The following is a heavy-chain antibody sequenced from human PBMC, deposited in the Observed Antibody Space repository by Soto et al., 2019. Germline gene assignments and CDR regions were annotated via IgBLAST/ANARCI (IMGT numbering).Heavy chain of an antibody. Sequence: QVQLVESGGGVVQPGRSLRLSCAASGFTFSSYGMHWVRQAPGKGLEWVAVIWYDGSNKYYADSVKGRFTISRDNSKNTLYLQMNSLRAEDTAVYYCARDCPPDDYGDYGWFDPWGQGTLVTVSS. CDR3: ARDCPPDDYGDYGWFDP. D-gene: IGHD4-17*01. J-gene: IGHJ5*02. V-gene: IGHV3-33*01. CDR1: GFTFSSYG. CDR2: IWYDGSNK.